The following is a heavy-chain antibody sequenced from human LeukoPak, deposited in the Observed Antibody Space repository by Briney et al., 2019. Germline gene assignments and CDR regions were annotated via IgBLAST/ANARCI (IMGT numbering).Heavy chain of an antibody. D-gene: IGHD3-22*01. CDR2: INHSGST. Sequence: PSETLSLTCAVYGGSFSGYYWSWIRQPPGKGLEWIGEINHSGSTNYNPSLKSRVTISVDTSKNQFSLKLSSVTAADTALYYCARGVIWFDPWGQGTLVTVSS. CDR1: GGSFSGYY. J-gene: IGHJ5*02. V-gene: IGHV4-34*01. CDR3: ARGVIWFDP.